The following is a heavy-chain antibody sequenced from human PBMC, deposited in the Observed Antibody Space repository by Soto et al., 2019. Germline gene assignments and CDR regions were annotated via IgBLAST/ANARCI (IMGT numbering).Heavy chain of an antibody. V-gene: IGHV4-34*01. D-gene: IGHD1-1*01. Sequence: QVQLQQWGAGLLKPSETLSLTCAVYGGFVSSGSYYWSWIRQPPGKGLEWIGEMSHSGGTHFNPSLQSRVPISVDTSKNQFSLNIYSVTAADTALYYCARVERGTVTTVVDAFDIWGPGTMVTVSS. CDR3: ARVERGTVTTVVDAFDI. CDR1: GGFVSSGSYY. J-gene: IGHJ3*02. CDR2: MSHSGGT.